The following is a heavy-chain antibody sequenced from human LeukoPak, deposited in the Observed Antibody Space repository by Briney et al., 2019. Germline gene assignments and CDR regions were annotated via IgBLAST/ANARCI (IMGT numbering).Heavy chain of an antibody. CDR3: ARRVGYCSTANCYNYLDV. CDR2: IYTGTT. V-gene: IGHV4-34*12. D-gene: IGHD2-2*02. CDR1: GESFSGHY. J-gene: IGHJ6*03. Sequence: SETLSLTCAVYGESFSGHYWIWIRQPPGKGLEWIGTIYTGTTYYNPSLSSRVSVSVDTSKSQFSLELTSVTAADTAVYYCARRVGYCSTANCYNYLDVWAKGPRSPSP.